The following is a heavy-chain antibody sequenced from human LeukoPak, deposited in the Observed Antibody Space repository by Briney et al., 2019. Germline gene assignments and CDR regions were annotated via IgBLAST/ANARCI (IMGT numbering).Heavy chain of an antibody. Sequence: GGSLRLSCAASGFTFSSYWMSWVRQAPGKGLEWVANIKQDGSEKYYVDSVKGRFTISRDNAKNSLYLQMNSLRAEDTAVYYCARAYSSGYYGMDVWGQGTTVTVSS. V-gene: IGHV3-7*01. CDR1: GFTFSSYW. CDR3: ARAYSSGYYGMDV. CDR2: IKQDGSEK. D-gene: IGHD6-19*01. J-gene: IGHJ6*02.